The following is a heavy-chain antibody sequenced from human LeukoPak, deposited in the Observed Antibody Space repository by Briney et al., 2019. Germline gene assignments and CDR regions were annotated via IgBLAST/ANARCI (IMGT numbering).Heavy chain of an antibody. CDR3: ARGVYLGNGYYFDY. Sequence: SETLSLTCTVSGGSISSYYWNWIRQPAGKGLEWIGHIYTSGSTNYNSSLKSRVTMSVDTSKNQFSVKLNSVIAADTAMYYCARGVYLGNGYYFDYWGQGTLVTVSS. V-gene: IGHV4-4*07. CDR1: GGSISSYY. J-gene: IGHJ4*02. D-gene: IGHD2-8*01. CDR2: IYTSGST.